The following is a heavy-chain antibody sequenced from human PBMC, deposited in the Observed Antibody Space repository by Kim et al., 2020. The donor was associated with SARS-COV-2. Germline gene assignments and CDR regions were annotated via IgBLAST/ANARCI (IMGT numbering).Heavy chain of an antibody. CDR3: ARGLGSNYGHRGRLIDS. V-gene: IGHV3-7*01. D-gene: IGHD5-18*01. Sequence: GGSLRLSCVASGFTFSSYWMSWVRQAPGKGLEWVANINQDGSDVYYVDSVKGRFTISRDNAKNSLYLQMNSLRAEDTAVYYCARGLGSNYGHRGRLIDS. CDR1: GFTFSSYW. J-gene: IGHJ5*01. CDR2: INQDGSDV.